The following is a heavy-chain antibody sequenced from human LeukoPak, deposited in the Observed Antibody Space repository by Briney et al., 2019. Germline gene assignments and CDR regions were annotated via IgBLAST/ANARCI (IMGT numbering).Heavy chain of an antibody. V-gene: IGHV3-48*01. Sequence: GGSLRLSCAVSGFTFSNYSMNWVRQAPGKGLEWVSYISSSSSTIYYADSVKGRFTISRDNAKNSLYLQMNGLRAEDTAVYYCARLTWSTTDYWGQGTLVTVSS. CDR2: ISSSSSTI. J-gene: IGHJ4*02. CDR1: GFTFSNYS. D-gene: IGHD3-3*01. CDR3: ARLTWSTTDY.